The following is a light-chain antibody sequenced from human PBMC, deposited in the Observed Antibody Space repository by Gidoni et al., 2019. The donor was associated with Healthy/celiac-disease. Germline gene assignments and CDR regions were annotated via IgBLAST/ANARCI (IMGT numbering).Light chain of an antibody. CDR1: SLRSYY. J-gene: IGLJ3*02. CDR3: NSRDSSGNHLE. Sequence: SSELTQDPAVSVALGQTVRITCQGDSLRSYYASWYQQKPGQAPVLVIYDKNNRPSGIPDRFSGSSSGNTASLTITGAQAEDEADYYCNSRDSSGNHLEFGGGTKLTVL. CDR2: DKN. V-gene: IGLV3-19*01.